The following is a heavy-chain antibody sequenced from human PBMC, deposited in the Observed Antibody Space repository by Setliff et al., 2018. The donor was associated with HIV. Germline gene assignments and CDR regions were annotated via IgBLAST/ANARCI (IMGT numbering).Heavy chain of an antibody. V-gene: IGHV4-31*02. CDR1: GGSISSSGYY. D-gene: IGHD3-3*01. Sequence: SETLSLTCSVSGGSISSSGYYWSWIRQHPGKGLDWIGRVYYSGSTDYNPSLQSRATLTIGTSKNQFSLKLTSVIAADTAIYYCARGPFVLRFLERLVYFDYWGQGKLVTVSS. CDR2: VYYSGST. CDR3: ARGPFVLRFLERLVYFDY. J-gene: IGHJ4*02.